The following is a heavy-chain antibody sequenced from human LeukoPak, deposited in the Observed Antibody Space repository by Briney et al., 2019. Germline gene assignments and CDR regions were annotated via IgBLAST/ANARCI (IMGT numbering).Heavy chain of an antibody. Sequence: ASVKVSCKASGYTFTSYYMHWVRQAPGQGLEWMGIINPSGGSTSYAQKFQGRVTMTRDTSTSTVYMELSSLRSEDTAVYHCARDRADYYDSSGHFDYWGQGTLVTVSS. CDR2: INPSGGST. J-gene: IGHJ4*02. CDR3: ARDRADYYDSSGHFDY. D-gene: IGHD3-22*01. V-gene: IGHV1-46*01. CDR1: GYTFTSYY.